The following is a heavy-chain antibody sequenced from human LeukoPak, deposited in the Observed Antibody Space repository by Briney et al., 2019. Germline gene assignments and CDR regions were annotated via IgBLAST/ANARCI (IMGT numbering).Heavy chain of an antibody. CDR2: VSFDGSNQ. CDR3: ARDSICGFSYYFDY. D-gene: IGHD2-21*01. V-gene: IGHV3-30*04. J-gene: IGHJ4*02. Sequence: GGSLRLSCAASGFTFSAYAMHWVRQAPGKGLEWVAVVSFDGSNQYYADSVKGRFTISRDNSKNTLFLQMNSLRAEDTALYYCARDSICGFSYYFDYWGQGALVTVSS. CDR1: GFTFSAYA.